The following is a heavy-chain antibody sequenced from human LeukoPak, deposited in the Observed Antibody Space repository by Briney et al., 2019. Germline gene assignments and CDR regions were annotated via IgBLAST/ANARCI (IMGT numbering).Heavy chain of an antibody. J-gene: IGHJ3*01. CDR3: ARGESFAFDV. V-gene: IGHV3-23*01. CDR2: ISRAGDRT. Sequence: GGSLRLSCVGSGFIFSSYDMGWVRQAPGKGLEWVSSISRAGDRTYYEDSVKGRFTFSRDNSRNTMYLQMNSLGAEDTAVYYCARGESFAFDVWGQGTVVTVSS. CDR1: GFIFSSYD.